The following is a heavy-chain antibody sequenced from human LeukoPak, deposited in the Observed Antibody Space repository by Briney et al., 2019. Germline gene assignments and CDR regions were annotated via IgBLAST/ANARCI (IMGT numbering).Heavy chain of an antibody. Sequence: GGSLRLSCAASGFTFSGYAMSWVRQAPGKGLEWVSAISGSGGSTYYADSVKGRFTISRDNSKNTLYLQMNSLRAEDTAVYYCAKAGYSSSWYYFDYWGQGTLVIVSS. V-gene: IGHV3-23*01. D-gene: IGHD6-13*01. J-gene: IGHJ4*02. CDR3: AKAGYSSSWYYFDY. CDR1: GFTFSGYA. CDR2: ISGSGGST.